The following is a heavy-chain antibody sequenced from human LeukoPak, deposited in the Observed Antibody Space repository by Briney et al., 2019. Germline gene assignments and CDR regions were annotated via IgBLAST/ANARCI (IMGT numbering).Heavy chain of an antibody. CDR3: VRDTLDTAMDLFDY. CDR1: GYTFTGYY. Sequence: AASVTVSCKASGYTFTGYYMQWVRQAPGQGLEWMGWINPNSGGTNYAQKFQDRVTMTRDTSITTAYMELSRLTSDDTAVYYCVRDTLDTAMDLFDYWGQGTLDTVSS. D-gene: IGHD5-18*01. V-gene: IGHV1-2*02. J-gene: IGHJ4*02. CDR2: INPNSGGT.